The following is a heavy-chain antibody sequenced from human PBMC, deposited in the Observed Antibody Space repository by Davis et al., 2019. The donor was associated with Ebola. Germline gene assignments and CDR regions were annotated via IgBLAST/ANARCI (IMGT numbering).Heavy chain of an antibody. V-gene: IGHV3-30*18. D-gene: IGHD1-26*01. CDR2: ISYDGSNK. CDR3: AKEGKWEPYFGLDY. J-gene: IGHJ4*02. CDR1: GFTFSSYG. Sequence: GESLKISCAASGFTFSSYGMHWVRQAPGKGLEWVAVISYDGSNKYYADSVKGRFTISRDNSKNTLYLQMNSLRAEDTAVYYCAKEGKWEPYFGLDYWGQGTLVTVSS.